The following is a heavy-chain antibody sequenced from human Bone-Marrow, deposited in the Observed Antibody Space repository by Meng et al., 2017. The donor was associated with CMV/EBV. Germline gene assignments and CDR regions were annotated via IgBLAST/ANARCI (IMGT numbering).Heavy chain of an antibody. Sequence: GESLKISCTASGFTFSSYTMNWVRQAPGKGLEWVAVISYDGSNKYYADSVKGRFTISRDNSKNTLYLQMNSLRAEDTAVYYCAGLVVSWYQLLYGFDWYFDLWGRGTLVTVSS. V-gene: IGHV3-30-3*01. D-gene: IGHD2-2*02. J-gene: IGHJ2*01. CDR3: AGLVVSWYQLLYGFDWYFDL. CDR2: ISYDGSNK. CDR1: GFTFSSYT.